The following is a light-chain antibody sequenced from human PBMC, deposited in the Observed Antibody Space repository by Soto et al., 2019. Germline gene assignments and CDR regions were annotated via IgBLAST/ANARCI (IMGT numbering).Light chain of an antibody. CDR3: QQYYSYPYT. CDR2: RAS. CDR1: QSVSYW. J-gene: IGKJ2*01. V-gene: IGKV1-5*03. Sequence: DVQMTQSPSILSASVGDRVTITCRASQSVSYWLAWFQQKPGKAPNLLIYRASSLESGVPSRFSGSGSGTEFTLTISSPQPDDFATYFCQQYYSYPYTFGQGTKLEIK.